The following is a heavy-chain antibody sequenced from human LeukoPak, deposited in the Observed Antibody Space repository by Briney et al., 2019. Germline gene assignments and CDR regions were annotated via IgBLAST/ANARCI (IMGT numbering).Heavy chain of an antibody. D-gene: IGHD2-15*01. V-gene: IGHV3-23*01. CDR2: GSGGST. Sequence: GSGGSTYYAASVKGRFTISRDNSKNTLYLQMNSLRAEDTAVYYCAKDLDPPNIVAVVAAGVWGQGTMVTVSS. CDR3: AKDLDPPNIVAVVAAGV. J-gene: IGHJ3*01.